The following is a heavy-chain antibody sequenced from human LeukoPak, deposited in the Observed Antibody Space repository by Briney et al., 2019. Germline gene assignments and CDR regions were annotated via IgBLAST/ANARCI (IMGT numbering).Heavy chain of an antibody. D-gene: IGHD1-26*01. CDR3: AREIVGAAYAVH. CDR1: GGSFSGYY. J-gene: IGHJ4*02. Sequence: TLSLTCAVYGGSFSGYYWSWIRQPPGKGLEWIGYIYYSGSTYYNPSLKSRVTISVDTSKNQFSLKLSSVTAADTAVYYCAREIVGAAYAVHWGQGTLVTVSS. CDR2: IYYSGST. V-gene: IGHV4-30-4*08.